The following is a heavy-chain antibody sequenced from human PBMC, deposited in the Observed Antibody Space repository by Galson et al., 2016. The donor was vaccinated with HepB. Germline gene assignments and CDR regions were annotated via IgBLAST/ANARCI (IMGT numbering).Heavy chain of an antibody. D-gene: IGHD6-13*01. J-gene: IGHJ6*02. V-gene: IGHV4-39*01. CDR2: IYYTGST. CDR3: ARAAGHEYYFYGMEV. Sequence: SETLSLTCTVSGGSISSSGYHWGWIRQPPGKGLEWIGNIYYTGSTYYNPSLESRLSMSVDTSKNQFALTLTSVTAAGTAVYYCARAAGHEYYFYGMEVWGQGTTVTVSS. CDR1: GGSISSSGYH.